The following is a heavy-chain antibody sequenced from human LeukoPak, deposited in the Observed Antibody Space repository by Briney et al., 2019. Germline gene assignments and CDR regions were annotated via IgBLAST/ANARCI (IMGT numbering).Heavy chain of an antibody. CDR2: INGRGSTI. Sequence: GGSLRLSCTASGFTFSSYAMNWVRQAPGKGLEWISYINGRGSTINYADSVKGRFTISRDNAKNSLYLQMYSLRVEDTAVYYCVGSANLADWGQGTLVTVSS. CDR3: VGSANLAD. V-gene: IGHV3-48*03. D-gene: IGHD4/OR15-4a*01. CDR1: GFTFSSYA. J-gene: IGHJ4*02.